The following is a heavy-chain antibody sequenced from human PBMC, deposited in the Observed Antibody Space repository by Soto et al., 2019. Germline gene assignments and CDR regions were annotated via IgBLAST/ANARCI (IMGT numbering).Heavy chain of an antibody. J-gene: IGHJ6*02. V-gene: IGHV3-7*04. CDR3: ARDFYGSGSYYNLGYGMDV. D-gene: IGHD3-10*01. CDR1: GFTFSSYW. CDR2: IKQDGSEK. Sequence: GGSLRLSCAASGFTFSSYWMSWVRQAPGKGLEWVANIKQDGSEKYYVDSVKGRFTISRDNAKNSLYLQMNSLRAEDTAVYYCARDFYGSGSYYNLGYGMDVWGQGTTVTVS.